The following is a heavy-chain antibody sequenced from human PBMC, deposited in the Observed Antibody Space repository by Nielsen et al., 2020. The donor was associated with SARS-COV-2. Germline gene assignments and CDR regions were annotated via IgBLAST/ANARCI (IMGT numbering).Heavy chain of an antibody. D-gene: IGHD3-10*01. CDR3: AREDPPEYYYGSGSPTNYNYYGVDV. CDR1: GGSISSGSYY. Sequence: SETLSLTCTVSGGSISSGSYYWTWIRQPAGKGLEWIGRIFKSGSTNYNPSLKSRVTISVDTSKNQFSLKLSSVTAADTAVYYCAREDPPEYYYGSGSPTNYNYYGVDVWGQGTTVTVSS. V-gene: IGHV4-61*02. J-gene: IGHJ6*02. CDR2: IFKSGST.